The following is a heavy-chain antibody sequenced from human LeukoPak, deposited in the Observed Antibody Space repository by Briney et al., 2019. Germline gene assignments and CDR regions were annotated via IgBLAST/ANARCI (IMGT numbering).Heavy chain of an antibody. CDR2: VKQDGSDK. D-gene: IGHD1-7*01. J-gene: IGHJ4*02. CDR3: ARVVTGTRPFDY. CDR1: GLTFSTYW. V-gene: IGHV3-7*05. Sequence: GGSLRLSCAASGLTFSTYWMTWVRQAPGKGLEWVAHVKQDGSDKYYVDSEKGRFTISRDNAKNSLYLQMNSLRAEDTAVYYCARVVTGTRPFDYWGQGTLVTVSS.